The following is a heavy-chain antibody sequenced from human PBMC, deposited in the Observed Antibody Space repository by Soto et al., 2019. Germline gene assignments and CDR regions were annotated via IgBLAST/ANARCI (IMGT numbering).Heavy chain of an antibody. CDR1: GYSITNNG. Sequence: GGSLRLSCAASGYSITNNGMHWVRQAPGKGLEWVALIWAHGTEQYYAASVKGRFTVSRDTSTNTVYLQMNSLRAEDTARYYCGKDIRSGSIDYWGQGTLVTVSS. D-gene: IGHD1-1*01. CDR3: GKDIRSGSIDY. J-gene: IGHJ4*02. CDR2: IWAHGTEQ. V-gene: IGHV3-33*06.